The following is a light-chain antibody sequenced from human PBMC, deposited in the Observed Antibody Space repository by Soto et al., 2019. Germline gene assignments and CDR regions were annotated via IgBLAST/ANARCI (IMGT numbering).Light chain of an antibody. CDR2: GAS. CDR3: QQYGSPWT. Sequence: IVLTQSPGTLSLSPGERATLSCRASQSVTGSYVAWYQQKPGQSPRLLIYGASSRATGIPDRFSGSGSGTGFTLTISSLEPEDFAVYFCQQYGSPWTFGQGTKVEIK. V-gene: IGKV3-20*01. CDR1: QSVTGSY. J-gene: IGKJ1*01.